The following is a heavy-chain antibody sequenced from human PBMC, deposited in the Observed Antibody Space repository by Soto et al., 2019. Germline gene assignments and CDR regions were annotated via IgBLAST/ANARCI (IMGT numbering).Heavy chain of an antibody. Sequence: SVKVCCSASGGTVSRIPISGNRQAPGQGLEWVGGTIPTVGAGSYAQRFQGRVTITADKSTKTACMELRNLRPEDTAVYYCARRQSNGDNRYFDSWGQGTLVTVSS. V-gene: IGHV1-69*06. D-gene: IGHD2-8*01. J-gene: IGHJ4*02. CDR1: GGTVSRIP. CDR2: TIPTVGAG. CDR3: ARRQSNGDNRYFDS.